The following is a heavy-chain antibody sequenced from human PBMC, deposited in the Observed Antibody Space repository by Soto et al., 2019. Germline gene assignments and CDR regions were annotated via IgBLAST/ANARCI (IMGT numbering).Heavy chain of an antibody. D-gene: IGHD3-22*01. Sequence: GGSLRLSCVGSGVDFRGSYMNWIRQAPGKGLEWISYISDTGRTIHYADSVKGRFAISRDNSRDSLYLQMNDLRADETAISYRARFPEGKIVGLRCIDTWGQGTRVTVSS. CDR1: GVDFRGSY. CDR3: ARFPEGKIVGLRCIDT. CDR2: ISDTGRTI. J-gene: IGHJ5*02. V-gene: IGHV3-11*01.